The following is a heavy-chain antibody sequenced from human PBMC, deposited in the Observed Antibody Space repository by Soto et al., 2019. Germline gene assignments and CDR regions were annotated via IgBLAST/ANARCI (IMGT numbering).Heavy chain of an antibody. CDR2: ISGDSIYT. J-gene: IGHJ3*02. CDR1: GFTVSGYY. Sequence: QVQLLESGGGLVMPGGSLRLSCAASGFTVSGYYMGWIRQPPGKGLEWISYISGDSIYTNHADSVKGRFTISRDNAKNSLYLQMSSLRAEDTAVYFCATGRQVRMADSWGQGTMVTVSS. D-gene: IGHD2-15*01. V-gene: IGHV3-11*03. CDR3: ATGRQVRMADS.